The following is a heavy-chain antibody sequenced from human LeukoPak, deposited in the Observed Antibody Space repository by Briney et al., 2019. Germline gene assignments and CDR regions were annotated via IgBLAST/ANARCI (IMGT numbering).Heavy chain of an antibody. CDR2: IYYSGST. CDR3: ARLVRGSYLYYFDY. D-gene: IGHD1-26*01. CDR1: GGSISSSSYY. J-gene: IGHJ4*02. V-gene: IGHV4-39*01. Sequence: SETLSLTCTVSGGSISSSSYYWGWIRQPPGKGLEWIGSIYYSGSTYYNPSLKSRVTISVDTSKNQFSLKLSSVTAADTAAYYCARLVRGSYLYYFDYWGQGTLVTVSS.